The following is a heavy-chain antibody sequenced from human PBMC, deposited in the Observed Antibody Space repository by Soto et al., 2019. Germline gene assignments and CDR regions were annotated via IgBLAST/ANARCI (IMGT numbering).Heavy chain of an antibody. V-gene: IGHV4-34*01. Sequence: SSETLSLTCAVYGGSFSGYYWSWIRQPPGKGLEWIGEINHSGSTNYNPSLKSRVTISVDTSKNQFSLKLSSVTAADTAVYYCARSGVVAATVNWFDPWGQGXLVTVSS. CDR3: ARSGVVAATVNWFDP. CDR2: INHSGST. J-gene: IGHJ5*02. D-gene: IGHD2-15*01. CDR1: GGSFSGYY.